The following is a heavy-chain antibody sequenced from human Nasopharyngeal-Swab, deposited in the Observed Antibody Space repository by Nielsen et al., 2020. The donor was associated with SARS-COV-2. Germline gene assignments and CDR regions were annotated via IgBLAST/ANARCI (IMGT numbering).Heavy chain of an antibody. V-gene: IGHV3-20*01. J-gene: IGHJ4*02. CDR1: GFTFDDYG. D-gene: IGHD3-22*01. CDR2: INWNGGST. Sequence: GESLKISCAASGFTFDDYGMRWVRQAPGKGLEWVSGINWNGGSTGYADSVKGRFTISRDNAKNSLYLQMNSLRAEDTALYHCARDINYYDSSGLDYWGQGTLVTVSS. CDR3: ARDINYYDSSGLDY.